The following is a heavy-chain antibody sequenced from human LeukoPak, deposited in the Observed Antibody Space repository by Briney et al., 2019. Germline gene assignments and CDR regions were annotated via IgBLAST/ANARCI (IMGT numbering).Heavy chain of an antibody. V-gene: IGHV4-34*01. Sequence: SETLSLTCAVYGGSFSGYYWSWIRQPPGKGLEWIGEINHSGSTNYNPSLKSRVTVSVDTSKNQFSLKLSSVTAADTAVYYWASAAPYYDFWSGYYTGHFDYWGQGTLVTVSS. CDR3: ASAAPYYDFWSGYYTGHFDY. CDR2: INHSGST. D-gene: IGHD3-3*01. CDR1: GGSFSGYY. J-gene: IGHJ4*02.